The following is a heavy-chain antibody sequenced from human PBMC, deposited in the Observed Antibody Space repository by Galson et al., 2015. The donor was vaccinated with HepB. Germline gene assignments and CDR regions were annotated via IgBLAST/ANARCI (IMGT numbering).Heavy chain of an antibody. V-gene: IGHV3-7*03. J-gene: IGHJ1*01. Sequence: SLRLSCAASGFTFSSYWMSWVRQAPGKGLEWVANIKQDGSEKYYVDSVKGRFTISRDNAKNSLYLQMNSLRAEDTAVYYCASNYYDSSGYYYGYFQHWGQGTLVTVSS. D-gene: IGHD3-22*01. CDR3: ASNYYDSSGYYYGYFQH. CDR2: IKQDGSEK. CDR1: GFTFSSYW.